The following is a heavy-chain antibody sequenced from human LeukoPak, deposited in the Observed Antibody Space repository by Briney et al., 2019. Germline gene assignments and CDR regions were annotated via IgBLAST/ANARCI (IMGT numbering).Heavy chain of an antibody. J-gene: IGHJ5*02. CDR3: AREIDSSSWYRFDWFDP. CDR2: ISYGGSNK. D-gene: IGHD6-13*01. V-gene: IGHV3-30-3*01. Sequence: PGGSLRLSCAASGFTFSSYAMHWVRQAPGKGLEWVAVISYGGSNKYYADSVKGRFTISRDNSKNTLYLQMNSLRAEDTAVYYCAREIDSSSWYRFDWFDPWGQGTLVTVSS. CDR1: GFTFSSYA.